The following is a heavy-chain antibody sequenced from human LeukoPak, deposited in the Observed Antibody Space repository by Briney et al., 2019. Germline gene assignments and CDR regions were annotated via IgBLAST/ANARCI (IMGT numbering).Heavy chain of an antibody. CDR2: IWYDGSNK. Sequence: PGGSLRLSCAASGFTFSSYGMHWVRQAPGKGLEWVAVIWYDGSNKFYADSVKGRFTISRDNSKNTLYLQMNSLRAEDTAVYYCARDLFDDYSLDYWGQGTLVTVSS. V-gene: IGHV3-33*01. J-gene: IGHJ4*02. CDR3: ARDLFDDYSLDY. D-gene: IGHD3-16*01. CDR1: GFTFSSYG.